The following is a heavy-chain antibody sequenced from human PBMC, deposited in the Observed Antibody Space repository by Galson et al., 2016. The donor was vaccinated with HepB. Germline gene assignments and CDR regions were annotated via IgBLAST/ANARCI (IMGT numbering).Heavy chain of an antibody. Sequence: SETLSLTCTVSGGSMSGFYLNWIRQPAGKGPEWIGRIFDNDNTNYNLSLKSRVTMSVDMSKKQFSLKLSSVTAADTAVYYCSRLSGGPIAWGQGTLVTVSS. CDR2: IFDNDNT. J-gene: IGHJ4*02. CDR3: SRLSGGPIA. D-gene: IGHD3-16*01. CDR1: GGSMSGFY. V-gene: IGHV4-4*07.